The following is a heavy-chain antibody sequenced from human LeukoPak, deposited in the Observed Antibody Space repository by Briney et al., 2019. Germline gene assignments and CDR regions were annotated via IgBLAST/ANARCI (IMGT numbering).Heavy chain of an antibody. D-gene: IGHD6-13*01. CDR3: AKDPSSSWYSGFDY. J-gene: IGHJ4*02. CDR2: ISYDGSNK. Sequence: RCGTLAFAASAFTFISDGMHWVRQAQGKGLEWVAGISYDGSNKYYADSVKGPFSISRDHSKNTMSLEMNSLRAEDTAVYYCAKDPSSSWYSGFDYWGQGTLVTVSS. V-gene: IGHV3-30*18. CDR1: AFTFISDG.